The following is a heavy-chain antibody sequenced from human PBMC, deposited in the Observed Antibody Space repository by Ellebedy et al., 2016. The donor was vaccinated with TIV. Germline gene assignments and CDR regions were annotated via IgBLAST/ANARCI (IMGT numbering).Heavy chain of an antibody. J-gene: IGHJ4*02. CDR2: MNPNSGNT. V-gene: IGHV1-8*01. D-gene: IGHD2-2*01. CDR3: ARGSSSVVPAAALED. CDR1: RYTFTSYD. Sequence: ASVKVSXKASRYTFTSYDINWVRQATGQGLERMGWMNPNSGNTGYAQKFQGRVTMTTDTSTSTAYMELRSLRSDDTDVYYWARGSSSVVPAAALEDWGQGTPVTVAS.